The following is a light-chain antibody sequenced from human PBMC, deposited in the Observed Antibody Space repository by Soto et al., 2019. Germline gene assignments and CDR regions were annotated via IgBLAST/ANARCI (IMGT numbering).Light chain of an antibody. Sequence: QSALTQPASVSGSPGQSITISCTGTSSDVGGYNYVSWYQQHPDKAPKLMIYDVSNRPSGVSNRFSGSKSGNTASLTMSGLQAEDEADYYCSSYTSSSSLWVFGTGTKLTVL. V-gene: IGLV2-14*01. CDR2: DVS. CDR3: SSYTSSSSLWV. CDR1: SSDVGGYNY. J-gene: IGLJ1*01.